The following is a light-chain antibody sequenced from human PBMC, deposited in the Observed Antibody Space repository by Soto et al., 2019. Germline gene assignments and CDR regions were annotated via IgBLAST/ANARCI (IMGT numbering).Light chain of an antibody. Sequence: DIQMTQSPSSLSASVGDRVTITCRASQSFSNYLNWYQQKPGKAPNLLIYGASSLPSGVPSRFSGSGSGTDFTLTISSVQPEDFATYYCQQCYATPWTFGQGTVVEIK. V-gene: IGKV1-39*01. CDR2: GAS. CDR1: QSFSNY. CDR3: QQCYATPWT. J-gene: IGKJ1*01.